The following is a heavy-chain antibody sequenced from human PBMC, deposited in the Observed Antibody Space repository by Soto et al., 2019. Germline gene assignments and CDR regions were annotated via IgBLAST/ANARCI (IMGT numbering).Heavy chain of an antibody. CDR1: GGTFSSYT. Sequence: QVQLVQSGAEVKKPGSSVKVSCKASGGTFSSYTISWVRQAPGQGLEWMGRIIPILGIANYAQKFQGRVTITADKSTSTAYMEMSSLGSEDTAVYCCARDRGYCSGGSGYTDAFDIWGQGTMVTVSS. CDR3: ARDRGYCSGGSGYTDAFDI. V-gene: IGHV1-69*08. D-gene: IGHD2-15*01. J-gene: IGHJ3*02. CDR2: IIPILGIA.